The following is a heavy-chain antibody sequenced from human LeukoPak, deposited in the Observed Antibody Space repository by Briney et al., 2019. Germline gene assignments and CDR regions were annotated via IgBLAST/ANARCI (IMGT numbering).Heavy chain of an antibody. V-gene: IGHV3-23*01. CDR1: GFTFSSYG. D-gene: IGHD2-21*02. CDR3: AKEAYCGGDCSRWFDP. J-gene: IGHJ5*02. CDR2: ISGSGGST. Sequence: GGSLRLSCAASGFTFSSYGMNWVRQAPGKGLEWVSGISGSGGSTYYADSVKGRFTISRDNSKNTLYLQMNSLRAEDTAVYYCAKEAYCGGDCSRWFDPWGQGTLATVSS.